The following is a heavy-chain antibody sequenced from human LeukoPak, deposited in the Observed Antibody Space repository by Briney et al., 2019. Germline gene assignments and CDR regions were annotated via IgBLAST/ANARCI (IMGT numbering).Heavy chain of an antibody. J-gene: IGHJ4*02. CDR3: ARDLGTGWFGFY. V-gene: IGHV1-3*04. Sequence: GASVKVSCKASGYTFNNYAMHWVRQVSGQRLEWMGWINTDTGHTEYSQKFQGRVTITRDTSASTGYMELNNLRSEDTAVYYCARDLGTGWFGFYWGQGALVTVSS. D-gene: IGHD6-19*01. CDR1: GYTFNNYA. CDR2: INTDTGHT.